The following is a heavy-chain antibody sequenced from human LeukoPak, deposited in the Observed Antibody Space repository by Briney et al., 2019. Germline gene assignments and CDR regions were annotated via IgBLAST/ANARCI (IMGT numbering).Heavy chain of an antibody. CDR3: AREAYCSSTSCGWFDP. D-gene: IGHD2-2*01. CDR2: INPNSGGT. CDR1: GYTFTGYY. Sequence: ASVKVSCKASGYTFTGYYMHWVRQAPGQGLEWMGWINPNSGGTNYAQKFQGRVTMTRDTSISTAYMELSRLRSDDTAVYYCAREAYCSSTSCGWFDPWGLGTLVTVSS. J-gene: IGHJ5*02. V-gene: IGHV1-2*02.